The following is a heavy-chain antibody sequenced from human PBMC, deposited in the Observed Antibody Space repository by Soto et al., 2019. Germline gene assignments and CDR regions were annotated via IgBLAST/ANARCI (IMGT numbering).Heavy chain of an antibody. D-gene: IGHD3-10*01. CDR1: GYPITELY. V-gene: IGHV1-24*01. CDR2: FDPEDGET. CDR3: ATVPASRGAVPLDY. J-gene: IGHJ4*02. Sequence: ASVNVSFKVCGYPITELYIHLVRQAPGKGLEWMGGFDPEDGETIYAHKFQGRVTMTEYTSTDTAYMELSSLRSEDTAVYYCATVPASRGAVPLDYWGQGTMVTVSS.